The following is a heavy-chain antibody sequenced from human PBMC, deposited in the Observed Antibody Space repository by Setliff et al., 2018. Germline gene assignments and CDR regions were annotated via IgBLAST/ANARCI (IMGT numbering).Heavy chain of an antibody. CDR2: IYSGGST. CDR1: GFTVSSNY. V-gene: IGHV3-66*02. Sequence: PGGSLRLSCAASGFTVSSNYMSWVRQAPGKGLEWVSVIYSGGSTYYADSVKGRFTISRDNAKNSLYLQMSSLRAEDTAVYYCVKTHWDTWIRGAFDIWGQGTMVTVSS. J-gene: IGHJ3*02. CDR3: VKTHWDTWIRGAFDI. D-gene: IGHD3-10*01.